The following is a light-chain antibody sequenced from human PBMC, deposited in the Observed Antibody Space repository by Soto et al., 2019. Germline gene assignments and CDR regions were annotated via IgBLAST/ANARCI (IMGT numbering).Light chain of an antibody. V-gene: IGKV1-9*01. CDR3: QQSYKIPPT. CDR1: QGISSS. Sequence: DIQLTQSPSFLSASVGDRVTITCRASQGISSSLAWYQQKPGKAPKLLIYAASTLQSGVPSRFSGGGSGTDFTLTINSLQPEDFATYYCQQSYKIPPTFGQGTKVEIK. CDR2: AAS. J-gene: IGKJ2*01.